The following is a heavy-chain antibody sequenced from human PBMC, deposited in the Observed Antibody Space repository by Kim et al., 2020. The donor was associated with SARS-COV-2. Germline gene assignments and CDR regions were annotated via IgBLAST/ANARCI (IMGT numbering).Heavy chain of an antibody. CDR3: AKDRGDSTGYYLYYFDY. CDR1: GFTFSSYG. D-gene: IGHD3-22*01. CDR2: ISYDGSNK. V-gene: IGHV3-30*18. Sequence: GGSLRLSCAASGFTFSSYGMHWVRQAPGKGLEWVAVISYDGSNKYYADSVKGRFTISRDNSKNTLYLQMNRLRAEDTAVYYCAKDRGDSTGYYLYYFDYWGQGTLVTVSS. J-gene: IGHJ4*02.